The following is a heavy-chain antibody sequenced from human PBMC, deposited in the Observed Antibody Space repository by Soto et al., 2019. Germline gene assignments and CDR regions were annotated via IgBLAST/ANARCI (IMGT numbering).Heavy chain of an antibody. CDR1: GYTFSHHG. D-gene: IGHD3-16*01. V-gene: IGHV1-18*01. CDR3: AKDLPRLTQQFYEVS. Sequence: QIQLVQSGAEVKPPGASVKVSCKASGYTFSHHGFSWVRQAPGQGLEWMGWISAYTGATDYAQKAQGRLTMTTDTATSTAYMGLKSLRSDDTAVYYCAKDLPRLTQQFYEVSWGQGSLVIVSS. J-gene: IGHJ5*02. CDR2: ISAYTGAT.